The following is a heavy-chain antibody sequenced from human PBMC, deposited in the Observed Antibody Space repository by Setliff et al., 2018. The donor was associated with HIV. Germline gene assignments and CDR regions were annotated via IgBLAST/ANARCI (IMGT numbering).Heavy chain of an antibody. CDR1: GYTFTSYG. D-gene: IGHD3-22*01. CDR3: ARDPRHYYDTTGYSPYNWFDP. V-gene: IGHV1-18*01. CDR2: ISAHNGNT. J-gene: IGHJ5*02. Sequence: ASVKVSCKASGYTFTSYGISWVRQAPGQGLEWTGWISAHNGNTKYAQKLQGRVTMTTDTSTSTAYMELRSLRSDDTAVYYCARDPRHYYDTTGYSPYNWFDPWGQGTLVTVSS.